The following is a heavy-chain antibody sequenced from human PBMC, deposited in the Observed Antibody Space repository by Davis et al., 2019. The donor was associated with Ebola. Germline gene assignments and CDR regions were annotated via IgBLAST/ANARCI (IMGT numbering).Heavy chain of an antibody. CDR1: GFTFAGYA. CDR2: ISGSGDVI. J-gene: IGHJ4*02. Sequence: GESLKISCAGSGFTFAGYAINWVRQAPGKGPDWVATISGSGDVIYYADSVKGRFTISRDNSKNTLYLQMNSLRAGDTAVYYCAKDYGGKSSPFDFWGQGTLVTVSS. CDR3: AKDYGGKSSPFDF. D-gene: IGHD4-23*01. V-gene: IGHV3-23*01.